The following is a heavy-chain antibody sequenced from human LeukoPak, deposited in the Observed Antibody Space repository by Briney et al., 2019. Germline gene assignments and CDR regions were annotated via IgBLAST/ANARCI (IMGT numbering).Heavy chain of an antibody. J-gene: IGHJ4*02. CDR1: GFTFSRYG. V-gene: IGHV3-30*18. CDR3: AKDADFVVVTATLDY. CDR2: ISYDGSNK. D-gene: IGHD2-21*02. Sequence: GTSLRLSCAASGFTFSRYGMHWVRQAPGKGLEWVAVISYDGSNKYYADSVKGRFTISRDNSKNTLYLQMNSLRAEDTAVYYCAKDADFVVVTATLDYWGQGTLVTVSS.